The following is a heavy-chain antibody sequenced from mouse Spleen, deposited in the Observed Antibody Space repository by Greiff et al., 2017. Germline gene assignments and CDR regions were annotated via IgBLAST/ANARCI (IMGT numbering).Heavy chain of an antibody. V-gene: IGHV5-9-1*02. J-gene: IGHJ3*01. CDR2: ISSGGDYI. D-gene: IGHD4-1*01. CDR1: GFTFSSYA. Sequence: EVKLMESGEGLVKPGGSLKLSCAASGFTFSSYAMSWVRQTPEKRLEWVAYISSGGDYIYYADTVKGRFTISRDNARNTLYLQMSSLKSEDTAMYYCTRDQTGTFAYWGQGTLVTVSA. CDR3: TRDQTGTFAY.